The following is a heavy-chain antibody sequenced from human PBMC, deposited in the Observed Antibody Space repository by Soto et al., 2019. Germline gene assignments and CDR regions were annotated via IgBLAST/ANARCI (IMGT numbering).Heavy chain of an antibody. CDR1: GGSISSYY. V-gene: IGHV4-59*01. Sequence: PSETLSLTCTVSGGSISSYYWSWIRQPPGKGLEWIGYIYYSGSTNYNPSLKSRVTISVDTSKNQFSLKLSSVTAADTAVYYCARKGFRGVGNNWFDPWGQGTMVTVSS. J-gene: IGHJ5*02. CDR3: ARKGFRGVGNNWFDP. D-gene: IGHD3-10*01. CDR2: IYYSGST.